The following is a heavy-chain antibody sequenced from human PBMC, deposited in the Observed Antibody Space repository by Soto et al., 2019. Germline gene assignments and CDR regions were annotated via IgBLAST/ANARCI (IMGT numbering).Heavy chain of an antibody. CDR2: IKSKTEGGTA. CDR3: ATRGSGTKRLDY. V-gene: IGHV3-15*07. Sequence: EVQLVESGGGLVKPGTSLRLSCAASGFTFSNTWMNWVRQAPGKGLEWVGRIKSKTEGGTADYTAPVQDRFTISRDDSKNTLYRHMSSLKTEDTAVYYCATRGSGTKRLDYWGQGTQVTVSS. J-gene: IGHJ4*02. D-gene: IGHD1-1*01. CDR1: GFTFSNTW.